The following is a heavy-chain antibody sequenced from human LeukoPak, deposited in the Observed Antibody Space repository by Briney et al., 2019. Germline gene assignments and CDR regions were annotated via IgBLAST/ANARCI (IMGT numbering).Heavy chain of an antibody. J-gene: IGHJ5*02. CDR1: GLTFNGYA. Sequence: GASLRLSCAASGLTFNGYAMNWVRQSLGNGLEWFSTISDSGDNTYYADSVRGRFTISRDNSMNTLYLPMTTLRAEDTAVSYCAKAPRSSGASENNWFDPWGQGTLVTVSS. CDR2: ISDSGDNT. V-gene: IGHV3-23*01. CDR3: AKAPRSSGASENNWFDP. D-gene: IGHD1-26*01.